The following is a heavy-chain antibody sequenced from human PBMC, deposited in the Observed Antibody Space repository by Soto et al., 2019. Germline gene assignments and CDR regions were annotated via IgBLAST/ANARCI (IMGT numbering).Heavy chain of an antibody. CDR1: GFTFSDYY. CDR3: ARGGGFCGADCYKGGIDY. D-gene: IGHD2-21*02. CDR2: ISYDGSDK. V-gene: IGHV3-30-3*01. J-gene: IGHJ4*02. Sequence: QVQLVESGGGLVKPGGSLRLSCAASGFTFSDYYMSWIRQAPGKGLEWVAVISYDGSDKYYADSVRGRFTISRDNSKNTLFLQMNSLRAEDTALYYCARGGGFCGADCYKGGIDYWGQGALVTVSS.